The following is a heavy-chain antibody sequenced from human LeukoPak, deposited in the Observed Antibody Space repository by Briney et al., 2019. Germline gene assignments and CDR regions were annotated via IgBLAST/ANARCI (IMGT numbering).Heavy chain of an antibody. CDR3: ARRAAAGNIDY. CDR1: GGSNSSYF. Sequence: SETLSLTCTVSGGSNSSYFWSWIRQPPGKGLEWIGYFYYSGSTYYNPSLKSRVTISVDTSKNQFSLKLSSVTAADTAVYYCARRAAAGNIDYWGQGTLVTVSS. V-gene: IGHV4-59*08. D-gene: IGHD6-13*01. J-gene: IGHJ4*02. CDR2: FYYSGST.